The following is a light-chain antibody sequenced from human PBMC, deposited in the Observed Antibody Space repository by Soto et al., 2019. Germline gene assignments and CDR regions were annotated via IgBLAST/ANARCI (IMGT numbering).Light chain of an antibody. Sequence: DIQMTQSPSALSASVGDRVTITCRASQRISRWLAWYQQKPGKAPKVLIYKASTLAGGVPSRFSGSGSGTEFTLTISSLQADDVATYYCQQYSGHYTGGQGTKLEI. CDR2: KAS. V-gene: IGKV1-5*03. CDR3: QQYSGHYT. J-gene: IGKJ2*01. CDR1: QRISRW.